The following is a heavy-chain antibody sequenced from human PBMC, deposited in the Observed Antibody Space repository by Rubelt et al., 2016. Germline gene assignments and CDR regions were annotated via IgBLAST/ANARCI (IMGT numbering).Heavy chain of an antibody. D-gene: IGHD4-23*01. V-gene: IGHV3-53*01. J-gene: IGHJ6*02. Sequence: GRGLEWVSVIYSGGSTYYADSVKGRFTISRDNSKNTLYLQMNSLRAEDTAVYYCARGYYGGNHYYYYYGMDVWGQGTTVTVSS. CDR2: IYSGGST. CDR3: ARGYYGGNHYYYYYGMDV.